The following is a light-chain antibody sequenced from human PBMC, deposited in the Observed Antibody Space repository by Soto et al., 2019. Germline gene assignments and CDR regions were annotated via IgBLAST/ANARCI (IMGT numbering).Light chain of an antibody. CDR2: GAS. Sequence: QSPGTLSLSTGERATLSCRASQSVRNNYLAWYQQKPGQAPRLLISGASSRAAGIPDRFSGSGSETDFTLTTSRLEPEDFALYFCQQYGNPRITFGQGTRLEIK. V-gene: IGKV3-20*01. CDR1: QSVRNNY. J-gene: IGKJ5*01. CDR3: QQYGNPRIT.